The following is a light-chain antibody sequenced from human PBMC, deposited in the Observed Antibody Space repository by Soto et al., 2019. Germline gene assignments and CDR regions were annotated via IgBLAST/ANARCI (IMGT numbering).Light chain of an antibody. CDR2: AAS. CDR1: QSISSY. CDR3: QQSYSTPYT. Sequence: DIQMTQSPSSLSASVGDRVTITCRASQSISSYLNWYQQKPGKAPKLLIYAASSLQSGVPSRFSGSGSGTHFTLTISSLQPEDFATYYCQQSYSTPYTFGQGTKVDIK. J-gene: IGKJ2*01. V-gene: IGKV1-39*01.